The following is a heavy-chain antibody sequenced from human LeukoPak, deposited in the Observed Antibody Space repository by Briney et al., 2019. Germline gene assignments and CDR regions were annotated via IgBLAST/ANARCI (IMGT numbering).Heavy chain of an antibody. CDR2: ISGSGGTT. J-gene: IGHJ5*02. Sequence: SGGSLRLSCAASGFTFSSYAMSWVRQAPGKGLEWVSVISGSGGTTYYADSVKGRFTISRDNSKNTLFLQMNSLRAEDTAVYYCARAGGHCSGTPCYINWFDPWGQGTLVTVSS. D-gene: IGHD2-2*02. CDR1: GFTFSSYA. CDR3: ARAGGHCSGTPCYINWFDP. V-gene: IGHV3-23*01.